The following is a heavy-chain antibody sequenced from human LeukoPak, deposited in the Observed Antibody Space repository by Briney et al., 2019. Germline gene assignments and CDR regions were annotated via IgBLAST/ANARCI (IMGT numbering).Heavy chain of an antibody. CDR1: GYTLTELS. J-gene: IGHJ5*02. Sequence: SVKVSCKVSGYTLTELSMHWVRQAPGQGLEWMGGIIPIFGTANYAQKFQGRVTITADESTSTAYMELSSLRSEDTAVYYCARGSGSSSSRQWFDPWGQGTLVTVSS. D-gene: IGHD6-13*01. CDR2: IIPIFGTA. V-gene: IGHV1-69*13. CDR3: ARGSGSSSSRQWFDP.